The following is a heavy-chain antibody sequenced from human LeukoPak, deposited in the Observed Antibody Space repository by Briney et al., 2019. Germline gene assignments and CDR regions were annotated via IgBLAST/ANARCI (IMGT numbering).Heavy chain of an antibody. V-gene: IGHV5-51*01. CDR2: IYPGDSDT. D-gene: IGHD1-1*01. CDR1: GYSFTTYW. CDR3: ARHERSTTGSLLYDN. J-gene: IGHJ4*02. Sequence: GESLKISCKGSGYSFTTYWIGWVRQMPGKGLEWMGIIYPGDSDTRYSPSFQGQVTISADKSISAAYLQWSSLRASDTAMYYCARHERSTTGSLLYDNWGQGTLVTVSS.